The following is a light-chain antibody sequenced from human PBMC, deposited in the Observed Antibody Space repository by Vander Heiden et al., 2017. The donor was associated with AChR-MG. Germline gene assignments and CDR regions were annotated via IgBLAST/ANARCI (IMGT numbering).Light chain of an antibody. V-gene: IGKV3-11*01. J-gene: IGKJ5*01. CDR1: QSLGSY. Sequence: IVLTHSPATLSCPHGERATPPCRASQSLGSYLSWYQQKPGQAPSLLIYDVSKRAGGIPARFSGSGSGTDFTLTIANLEPDDFALYYCQQRSDWPITFGQGTRLEIK. CDR3: QQRSDWPIT. CDR2: DVS.